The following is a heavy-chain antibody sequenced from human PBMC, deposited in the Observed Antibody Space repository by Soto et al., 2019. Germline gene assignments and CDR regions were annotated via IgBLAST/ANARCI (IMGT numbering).Heavy chain of an antibody. D-gene: IGHD2-2*01. Sequence: ASVKVSCKASGYTFTSYGISWVRQAPGQGLEWMGWISAYNGNTNYAQKLQGRVTMTTDTSTSTAYMELRSLRSDNTAVYYCASQRLGYCSSTSCYQLWFDPWGQGTLVTVSS. CDR1: GYTFTSYG. CDR2: ISAYNGNT. V-gene: IGHV1-18*01. J-gene: IGHJ5*02. CDR3: ASQRLGYCSSTSCYQLWFDP.